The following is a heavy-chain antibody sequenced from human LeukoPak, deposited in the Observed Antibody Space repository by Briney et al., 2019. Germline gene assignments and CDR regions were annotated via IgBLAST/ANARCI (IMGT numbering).Heavy chain of an antibody. CDR3: ARGVAGPHAEYFQH. D-gene: IGHD1-14*01. Sequence: PSETLSLTCTVSGGSISSYYWSWIRQPPGKGLEWIGYIYYSGSTNYNPSLKSRVTISVDTSKNQFSLKLSSVTAADTAVYYCARGVAGPHAEYFQHWGQGTLVTVSS. CDR1: GGSISSYY. J-gene: IGHJ1*01. CDR2: IYYSGST. V-gene: IGHV4-59*01.